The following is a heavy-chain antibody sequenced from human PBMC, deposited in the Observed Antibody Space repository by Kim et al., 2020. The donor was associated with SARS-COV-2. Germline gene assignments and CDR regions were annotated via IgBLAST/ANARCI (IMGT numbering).Heavy chain of an antibody. J-gene: IGHJ5*02. CDR2: IYYSGST. CDR1: GGSISSYY. V-gene: IGHV4-59*08. CDR3: ARSFPLWEPPGVWFDP. D-gene: IGHD1-26*01. Sequence: SETLSLTCTVSGGSISSYYWSWIRQPPGKGLEWIGYIYYSGSTNYNPSLKSRVTISVDTSKNQFSLKLSSVTAADTAVYYCARSFPLWEPPGVWFDPWGQGTLVTVSS.